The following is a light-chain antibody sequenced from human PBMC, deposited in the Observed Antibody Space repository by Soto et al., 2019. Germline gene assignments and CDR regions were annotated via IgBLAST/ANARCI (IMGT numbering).Light chain of an antibody. J-gene: IGLJ3*02. CDR3: SAYTSTNSWV. CDR2: DVS. CDR1: SSDVGGYNY. V-gene: IGLV2-14*01. Sequence: QSALTQSASVSGSPGQSITISCTGTSSDVGGYNYVSWYQQHPGKAPKLIIYDVSNRPSGVSTRFSGSKSGNTASLTISGRQSEDEADYSFSAYTSTNSWVFGGGTKLTVL.